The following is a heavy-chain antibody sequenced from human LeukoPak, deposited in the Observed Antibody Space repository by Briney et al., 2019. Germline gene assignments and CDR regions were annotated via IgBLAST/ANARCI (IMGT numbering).Heavy chain of an antibody. CDR2: IYASGSA. CDR3: ARHAVGDYGDYLGDFDY. J-gene: IGHJ4*02. V-gene: IGHV4-61*02. Sequence: SETLSLTCTVSGGSISGDNYYWTWIRQPAGKGLEWIGRIYASGSANYNPSLKSRVTISVDTSKNQFSLKLNSVTAADTAMYYCARHAVGDYGDYLGDFDYWGQGTLVTVSS. D-gene: IGHD4-17*01. CDR1: GGSISGDNYY.